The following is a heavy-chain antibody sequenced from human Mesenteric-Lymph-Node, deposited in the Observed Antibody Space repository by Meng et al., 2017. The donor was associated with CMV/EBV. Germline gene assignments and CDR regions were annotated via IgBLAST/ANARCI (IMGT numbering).Heavy chain of an antibody. D-gene: IGHD2-2*02. CDR3: ARDKLKGGLRYCSSTSCYKWLFDY. CDR1: GYTFTSYG. V-gene: IGHV3-30*04. CDR2: ISYDGSNK. Sequence: SCKASGYTFTSYGISWVRQAPGKGLEWVAVISYDGSNKYYADSVKGRFTISRDNSKNTLYLQMNSLRAEDTAVYYCARDKLKGGLRYCSSTSCYKWLFDYWGQGTLVTVSS. J-gene: IGHJ4*02.